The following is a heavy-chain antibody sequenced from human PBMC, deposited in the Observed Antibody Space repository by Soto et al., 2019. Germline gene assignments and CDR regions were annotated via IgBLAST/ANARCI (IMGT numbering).Heavy chain of an antibody. CDR1: GYSFTTSW. CDR2: IFPSDSDT. V-gene: IGHV5-51*01. Sequence: GESLKISCKASGYSFTTSWIGWVRQMPGKGLEWMGIIFPSDSDTRYSPSFQGQVTISVDKSISTAYLQWSSLKASDTAMYYCARRPGSWFDPWGQGTLVTVSS. D-gene: IGHD3-10*01. J-gene: IGHJ5*02. CDR3: ARRPGSWFDP.